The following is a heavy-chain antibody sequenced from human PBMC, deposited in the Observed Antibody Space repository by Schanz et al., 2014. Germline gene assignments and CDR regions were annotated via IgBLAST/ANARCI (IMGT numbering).Heavy chain of an antibody. D-gene: IGHD2-15*01. V-gene: IGHV3-7*05. J-gene: IGHJ5*01. CDR2: IKEDGSVK. CDR3: AKTPREYCNYDNCPNWFDS. CDR1: GFTASSHS. Sequence: EVQLLESGGGLIQPGGSLRLSCGVSGFTASSHSMNWVRQAPGKGLEWVANIKEDGSVKDYVDSVKGRFTISRDNAKSSLYLQMNSLRVEDTAVYYCAKTPREYCNYDNCPNWFDSWGQGTLVTVSS.